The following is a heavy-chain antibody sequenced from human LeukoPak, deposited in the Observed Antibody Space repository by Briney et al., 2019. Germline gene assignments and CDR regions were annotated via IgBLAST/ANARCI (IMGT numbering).Heavy chain of an antibody. CDR2: IKQDGSEK. J-gene: IGHJ4*02. V-gene: IGHV3-7*01. Sequence: GGSLRLSCAASGFTFSSYWMSWVRQAPGKGLEWVANIKQDGSEKYYVDSVKGRFTISRDNAKNSLYLQVNSLRAEDTAVYYCARDSYDILIGVGSDYWGQGTLVTVSS. D-gene: IGHD3-9*01. CDR3: ARDSYDILIGVGSDY. CDR1: GFTFSSYW.